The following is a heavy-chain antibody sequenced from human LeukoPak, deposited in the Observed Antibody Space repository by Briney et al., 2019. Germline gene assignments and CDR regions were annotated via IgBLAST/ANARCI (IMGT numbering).Heavy chain of an antibody. V-gene: IGHV3-21*01. CDR1: GFIFNNYI. J-gene: IGHJ4*02. CDR2: ITGSGSFV. Sequence: KTGGSLRLSCAVSGFIFNNYIMNWVRQAPGKGLEWVSSITGSGSFVYYADSVKGRFTISRDNAENSLYLQMNSLRDEDTAVYYCARVKGHSRGTYSFDYWGQGTLVTVSS. D-gene: IGHD3-16*01. CDR3: ARVKGHSRGTYSFDY.